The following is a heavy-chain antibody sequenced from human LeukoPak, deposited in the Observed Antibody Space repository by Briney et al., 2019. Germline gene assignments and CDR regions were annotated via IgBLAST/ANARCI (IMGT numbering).Heavy chain of an antibody. V-gene: IGHV4-4*07. CDR1: GGSMTSYY. Sequence: SETLSLTCNVSGGSMTSYYWSWIRKPAGKGLEWIGRIYTSGSTDYSPSLRSRVAMSVDTSNNHFSLNLSSVTAADTAVYYCARDSAARAYDIWGQGTMVTVSS. D-gene: IGHD1-26*01. J-gene: IGHJ3*02. CDR3: ARDSAARAYDI. CDR2: IYTSGST.